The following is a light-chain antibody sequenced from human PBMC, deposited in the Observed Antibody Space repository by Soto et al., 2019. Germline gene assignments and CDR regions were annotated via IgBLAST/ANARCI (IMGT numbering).Light chain of an antibody. J-gene: IGLJ1*01. CDR2: EVS. Sequence: QSALTQSASVFGSPGQSVTFSCTGTSSDVGGYNFVSWYQQHPGKAPELMIYEVSSRPSGVSNRFSGSKSGNTASLTISGLQPEEEADYYCSSHTTSTTVVFGTGTKVT. CDR1: SSDVGGYNF. CDR3: SSHTTSTTVV. V-gene: IGLV2-14*03.